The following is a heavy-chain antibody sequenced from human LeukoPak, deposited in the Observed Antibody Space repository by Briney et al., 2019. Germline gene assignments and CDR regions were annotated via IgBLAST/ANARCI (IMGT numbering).Heavy chain of an antibody. V-gene: IGHV7-4-1*02. CDR3: ASPVVVPAAIGGYSYYYGMDV. J-gene: IGHJ6*02. CDR1: GYTFTSYA. CDR2: INTNTGNP. D-gene: IGHD2-2*02. Sequence: ASVKVSCKASGYTFTSYAMNWVRQAPGQGLEWMGWINTNTGNPTYAQGFTGRFVFSLDTSVSTAYLQISSLKAEDTAVYYCASPVVVPAAIGGYSYYYGMDVWGQGTTVTVSS.